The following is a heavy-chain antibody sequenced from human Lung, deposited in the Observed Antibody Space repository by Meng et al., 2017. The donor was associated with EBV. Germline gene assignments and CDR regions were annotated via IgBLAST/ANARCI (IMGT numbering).Heavy chain of an antibody. V-gene: IGHV4-31*01. CDR2: IYYSGST. CDR3: ARAVDTGYFDY. CDR1: GCSISSGGHY. J-gene: IGHJ4*02. D-gene: IGHD5-18*01. Sequence: GPGLVTPSQPLSLTCTVSGCSISSGGHYWSWIRQHPGKSLEWIGYIYYSGSTYYNPSLKSLVSISVDTSNNQFSLKLSSVTAADTAVYYCARAVDTGYFDYWGQGTLVTVSS.